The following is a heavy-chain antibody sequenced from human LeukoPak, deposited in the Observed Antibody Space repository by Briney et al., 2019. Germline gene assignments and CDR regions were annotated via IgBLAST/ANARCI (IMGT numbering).Heavy chain of an antibody. D-gene: IGHD3-16*01. V-gene: IGHV3-23*01. Sequence: GGSLRLSCAASGFSFSNYAMSWVRQAPGKGLEWVSGISGSGGSTDYADSVKGRLTISRDNSKNTLYLQMNSLRAEDTAVYYCAKDPAWGSRYYFDYWGQGTLVTVSS. J-gene: IGHJ4*02. CDR3: AKDPAWGSRYYFDY. CDR1: GFSFSNYA. CDR2: ISGSGGST.